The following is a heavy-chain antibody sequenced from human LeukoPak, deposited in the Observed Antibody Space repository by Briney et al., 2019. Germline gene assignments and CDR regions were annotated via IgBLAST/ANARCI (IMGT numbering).Heavy chain of an antibody. J-gene: IGHJ4*02. CDR1: GDSISSSGYY. Sequence: KSSETLSLTCTVSGDSISSSGYYWTWIRQPPGKGLEWIGYIYYSGSTNYNPSLKSRVSISVDTSKNQFPLTLGSVTAADTAVYYCARTWKTTVTNWGQGTLVTVSS. CDR2: IYYSGST. V-gene: IGHV4-61*08. D-gene: IGHD4-17*01. CDR3: ARTWKTTVTN.